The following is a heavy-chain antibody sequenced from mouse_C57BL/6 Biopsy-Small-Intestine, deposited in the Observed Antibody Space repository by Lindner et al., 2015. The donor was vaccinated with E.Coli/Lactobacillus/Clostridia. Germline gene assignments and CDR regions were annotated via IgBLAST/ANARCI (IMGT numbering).Heavy chain of an antibody. Sequence: VQLQESGPELVKPGASVKMSCKASGYTFTNYVIHWVRQKPGQGLEWIGYIHPYNDGTKNNEKFKGKATLTSDKSSSTAYMELSSLTSEDSAVYYCARWYDGNFYFVMDYWGQGTSVTVSS. CDR3: ARWYDGNFYFVMDY. CDR2: IHPYNDGT. V-gene: IGHV1-14*01. J-gene: IGHJ4*01. D-gene: IGHD2-1*01. CDR1: GYTFTNYV.